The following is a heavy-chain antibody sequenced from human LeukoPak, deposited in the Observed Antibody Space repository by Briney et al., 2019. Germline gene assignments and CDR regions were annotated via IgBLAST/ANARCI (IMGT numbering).Heavy chain of an antibody. J-gene: IGHJ6*03. V-gene: IGHV3-21*01. CDR2: ISSSGSYI. CDR1: VLTFSSYS. Sequence: GGSLRLSCAASVLTFSSYSMNWVRQAPGKGLEWVSSISSSGSYIYYADSVKGRFTISRDNAKNSLYLQMNSLRAEDTAVYYCARDLGIYYYYMDVWGKGTTVTVSS. CDR3: ARDLGIYYYYMDV. D-gene: IGHD1-14*01.